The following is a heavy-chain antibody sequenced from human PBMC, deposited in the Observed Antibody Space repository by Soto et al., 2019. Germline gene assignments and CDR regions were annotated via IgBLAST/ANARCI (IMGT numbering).Heavy chain of an antibody. CDR3: ANLPLYGSGFDC. J-gene: IGHJ4*02. V-gene: IGHV3-9*01. CDR2: MSWNGAAT. D-gene: IGHD3-10*01. Sequence: EVQLVESGGGLVQPGGSLRLSCAASGFTFDDYAIRWVRQAPGKGLEWVSGMSWNGAATGYTNSVKGRFSISRDNTKNTLYLQMNSLRSEDTAVYYCANLPLYGSGFDCWGQGTLVTVSS. CDR1: GFTFDDYA.